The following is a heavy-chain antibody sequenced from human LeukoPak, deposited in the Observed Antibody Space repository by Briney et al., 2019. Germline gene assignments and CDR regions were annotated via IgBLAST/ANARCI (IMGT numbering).Heavy chain of an antibody. Sequence: PSGTLSLTCAVSGGSISSSNWWSWVRQPPGKGLEWIGEIYHSGSTNYNPSLKSRVTISVDKSKNQFSLRLSSVTAADTAVYYCASITGLNNWFDPWGQGTLVTVSS. CDR2: IYHSGST. D-gene: IGHD1-20*01. CDR3: ASITGLNNWFDP. V-gene: IGHV4-4*02. J-gene: IGHJ5*02. CDR1: GGSISSSNW.